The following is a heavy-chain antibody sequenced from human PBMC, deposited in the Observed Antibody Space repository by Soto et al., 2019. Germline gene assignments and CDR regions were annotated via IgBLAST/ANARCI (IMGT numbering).Heavy chain of an antibody. CDR2: IWHDGSDK. CDR1: GIAFSRYG. CDR3: VRDSSGSIEYFQR. V-gene: IGHV3-33*01. J-gene: IGHJ1*01. D-gene: IGHD3-22*01. Sequence: PGWTLRLSCEGTGIAFSRYGLHWFRQAPGKGLERLALIWHDGSDKYYADSVKGRFTISRDNSKNTVFLEMNSLRVEDTSVYYCVRDSSGSIEYFQRWGQGILLTAS.